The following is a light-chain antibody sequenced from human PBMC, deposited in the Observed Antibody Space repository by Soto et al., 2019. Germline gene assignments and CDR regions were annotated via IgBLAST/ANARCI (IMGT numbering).Light chain of an antibody. Sequence: DIVLTPSPGTLSLSPAERATLSCRASQSVTGNYLAWYQQKPGQAPTLLMSDASSRATGTPHRFSGSGSGTDFTLTISSLQPEDFATYYCQQSHSAPITFGHGTKVDIK. J-gene: IGKJ3*01. CDR1: QSVTGNY. CDR2: DAS. V-gene: IGKV3D-20*02. CDR3: QQSHSAPIT.